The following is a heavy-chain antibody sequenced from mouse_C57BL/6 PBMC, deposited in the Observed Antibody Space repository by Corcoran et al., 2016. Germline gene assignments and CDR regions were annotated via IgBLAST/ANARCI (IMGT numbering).Heavy chain of an antibody. CDR3: ARDGYDGQYFDY. CDR2: INPKNGGT. V-gene: IGHV1-26*01. D-gene: IGHD2-2*01. CDR1: GYTFTDYY. Sequence: EVQLQQSGPELVKPGASVKISCKASGYTFTDYYMNWVKQSHGKSLEWIGDINPKNGGTSYNQKFKGKATLTVDKSSSTAYMELRSLTSEDSAVYYCARDGYDGQYFDYWGQGTTLTVSA. J-gene: IGHJ2*01.